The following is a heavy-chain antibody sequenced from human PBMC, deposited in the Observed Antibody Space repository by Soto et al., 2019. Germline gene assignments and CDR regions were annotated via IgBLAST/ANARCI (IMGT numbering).Heavy chain of an antibody. J-gene: IGHJ4*02. CDR2: ISANNGNT. CDR1: GYAFTTYG. Sequence: QVHLVQSGAEVKKPGASVKVSCKGSGYAFTTYGITWVRQAPGQGLEWMGWISANNGNTNYAQKLQGRDTVTRDTSTSTAYMELRSVRSDDTAVYYCARGRYGDYWGQGALVTVSS. V-gene: IGHV1-18*01. D-gene: IGHD1-1*01. CDR3: ARGRYGDY.